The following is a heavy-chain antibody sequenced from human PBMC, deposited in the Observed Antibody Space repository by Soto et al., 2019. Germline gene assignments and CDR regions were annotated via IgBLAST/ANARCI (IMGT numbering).Heavy chain of an antibody. Sequence: SETLSLTCTVSGGSFSSGGSYWSWIRQHPGEGLEWIGYIYYRGNTYYNPSLKSRVTISVDTSKNQFSLKLSSVTAADTAVYYCARHGGSGYDVSDYFDYWGQGTLVTVSS. J-gene: IGHJ4*02. V-gene: IGHV4-39*01. CDR2: IYYRGNT. D-gene: IGHD3-22*01. CDR1: GGSFSSGGSY. CDR3: ARHGGSGYDVSDYFDY.